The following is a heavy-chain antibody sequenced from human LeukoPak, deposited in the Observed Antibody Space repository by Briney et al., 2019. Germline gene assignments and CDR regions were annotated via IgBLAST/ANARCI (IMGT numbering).Heavy chain of an antibody. CDR2: IKQDGREK. D-gene: IGHD3-10*01. J-gene: IGHJ4*02. Sequence: QPGGSLRLSCAASGFPFNTFWMTWVRQAPGKGLEWVAHIKQDGREKYYVDSLKGRFTISRDNANNSLYLQMNSLRAEDTAVYYCARVGYGSGAFYFDYWGQGTLVTVSS. CDR3: ARVGYGSGAFYFDY. V-gene: IGHV3-7*01. CDR1: GFPFNTFW.